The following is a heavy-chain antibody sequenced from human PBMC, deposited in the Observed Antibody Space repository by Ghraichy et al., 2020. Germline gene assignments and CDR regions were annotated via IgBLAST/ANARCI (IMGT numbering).Heavy chain of an antibody. CDR2: INPDGNQN. Sequence: GGSLRLSCAASGFTFRNYWMTWVRQAPGKGLEWLAFINPDGNQNYHVDSVKGRFTISRDNAKSSLYLQMNSLTAADTALYYCARDPGWGALDVWGQGTMVIVSS. CDR1: GFTFRNYW. D-gene: IGHD6-19*01. CDR3: ARDPGWGALDV. J-gene: IGHJ3*01. V-gene: IGHV3-7*01.